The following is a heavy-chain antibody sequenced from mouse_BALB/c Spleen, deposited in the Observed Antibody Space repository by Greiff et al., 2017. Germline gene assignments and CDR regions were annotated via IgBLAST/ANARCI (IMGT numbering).Heavy chain of an antibody. CDR2: IDPSDSET. V-gene: IGHV1S126*01. Sequence: VKLVESGPQLVRPGASVKISCKASGYSFTSYWMHWVKQRPGQGLEWIGMIDPSDSETRLNQKFKDKATLTVDKSSSTAYMQLSSPTSEDSAVYYCARPEGYDGDYWGQGTTLTVSS. CDR3: ARPEGYDGDY. J-gene: IGHJ2*01. D-gene: IGHD2-2*01. CDR1: GYSFTSYW.